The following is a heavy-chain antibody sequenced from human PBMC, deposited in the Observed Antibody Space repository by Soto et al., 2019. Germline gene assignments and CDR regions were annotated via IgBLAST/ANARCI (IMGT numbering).Heavy chain of an antibody. CDR2: IYYSGST. J-gene: IGHJ4*02. Sequence: SETLSLTCAVSGGSISRYYWSWIRQPPGKGLEGIGYIYYSGSTNYNPSLKSRVTISVDTSKHQFSLKLSSVTAADTAVYYCERGEDTAMVTVYFDYWGQGTLVTVSS. D-gene: IGHD5-18*01. CDR3: ERGEDTAMVTVYFDY. CDR1: GGSISRYY. V-gene: IGHV4-59*01.